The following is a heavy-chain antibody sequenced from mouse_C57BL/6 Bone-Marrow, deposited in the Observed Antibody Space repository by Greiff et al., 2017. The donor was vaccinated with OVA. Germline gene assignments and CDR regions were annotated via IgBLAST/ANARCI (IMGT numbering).Heavy chain of an antibody. CDR2: ISDGGSYT. V-gene: IGHV5-4*01. D-gene: IGHD4-1*01. J-gene: IGHJ3*01. Sequence: EVQLQESGGGLVKPGGSLKLSCAASGFTFSSYAMSWVRQTPEKRLEWVATISDGGSYTYYPDNVKGRFTISRDNAKNNLYLQMSHLKSEDTAMYYCARDRYGTGTAWFAYWGQGTLVTVSA. CDR3: ARDRYGTGTAWFAY. CDR1: GFTFSSYA.